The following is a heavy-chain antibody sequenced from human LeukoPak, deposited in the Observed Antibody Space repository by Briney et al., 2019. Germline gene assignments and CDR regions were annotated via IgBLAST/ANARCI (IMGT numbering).Heavy chain of an antibody. CDR1: GGSISSSSYY. CDR2: IYYSGST. CDR3: ASYSSGWSMGSHDY. V-gene: IGHV4-39*07. J-gene: IGHJ4*02. D-gene: IGHD6-19*01. Sequence: SETLSLTCTVSGGSISSSSYYWGWIRQPPGKGLEWIGSIYYSGSTYYNPSLKSRVTISVDTSKNQFSLKLSSVTAADTAVYYCASYSSGWSMGSHDYWGQGTLVTVSS.